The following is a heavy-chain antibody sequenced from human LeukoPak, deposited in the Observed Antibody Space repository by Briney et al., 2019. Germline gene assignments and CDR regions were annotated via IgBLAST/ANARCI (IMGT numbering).Heavy chain of an antibody. CDR1: GGSISSFY. D-gene: IGHD3-16*01. J-gene: IGHJ4*02. CDR3: ARGNYDDSYAYGGDFDS. Sequence: SETVSLTCSVSGGSISSFYWNWIRQPPGKGLEWIGYMYNSGSTNYNPPLKSRLTISVETSKNHLSLRLSSVTAADTAVYYCARGNYDDSYAYGGDFDSWGQGTLVTVSS. V-gene: IGHV4-59*01. CDR2: MYNSGST.